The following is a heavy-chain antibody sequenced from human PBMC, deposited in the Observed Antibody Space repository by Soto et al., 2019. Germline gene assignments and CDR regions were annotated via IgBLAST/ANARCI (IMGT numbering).Heavy chain of an antibody. J-gene: IGHJ6*02. V-gene: IGHV3-23*01. D-gene: IGHD2-15*01. CDR3: AKDFGDIVVVVLAPYGMDV. Sequence: AGGSLRLSCAASGFTFSSYAMHWVRQAAGKXLEWVSVISGSGESTYYADSVKGRFTISRDNSKNTLYLQMNSLRAEDTAVYFCAKDFGDIVVVVLAPYGMDVWGLGTTVTVSS. CDR1: GFTFSSYA. CDR2: ISGSGEST.